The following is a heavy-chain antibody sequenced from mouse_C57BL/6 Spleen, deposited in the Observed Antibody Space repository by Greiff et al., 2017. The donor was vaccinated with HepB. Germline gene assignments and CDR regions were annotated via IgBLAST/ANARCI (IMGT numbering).Heavy chain of an antibody. Sequence: VQLQQSGPELVKPGASVKISCKASGYSFTGYYMNWVKQSPEKSLEWIGEINTSTGGTTYNQKFKAKAKLTVDKSTSTAYMQLKSLTSEDSAIYYCARSGGYESFDYWGQGTTLTVSS. CDR1: GYSFTGYY. CDR2: INTSTGGT. D-gene: IGHD2-2*01. CDR3: ARSGGYESFDY. V-gene: IGHV1-42*01. J-gene: IGHJ2*01.